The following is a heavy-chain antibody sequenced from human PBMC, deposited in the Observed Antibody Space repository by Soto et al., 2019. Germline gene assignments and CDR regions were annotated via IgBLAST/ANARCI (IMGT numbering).Heavy chain of an antibody. Sequence: QITLNESGPTVVRPTETLTLTCRFSGFSLTTSGVGVGWIRQSPGKAPEWLALIYWDDDKRYSATLKSRLTITKDTSNNQVVLTVSDLDPTDTATDYCAHRVLRTVFGLVTTTAIYFDFWGQGTPVAVSS. V-gene: IGHV2-5*02. CDR3: AHRVLRTVFGLVTTTAIYFDF. J-gene: IGHJ4*02. CDR2: IYWDDDK. CDR1: GFSLTTSGVG. D-gene: IGHD3-3*01.